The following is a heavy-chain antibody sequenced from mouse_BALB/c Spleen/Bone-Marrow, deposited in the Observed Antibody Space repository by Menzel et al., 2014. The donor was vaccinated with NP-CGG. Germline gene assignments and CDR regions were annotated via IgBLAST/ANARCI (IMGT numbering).Heavy chain of an antibody. CDR2: INPDSSTI. D-gene: IGHD1-1*01. Sequence: VQLQQSGGGLVQPGGSLKVSCAASGFDFXRFWMSWVRQAPGKGLEWIGEINPDSSTINYTPSLKDKFIISRDSAKNTLYLQMSKVRSEDTALYYCARRYGSSYRYWYFDVWGAGTTVTVSS. CDR3: ARRYGSSYRYWYFDV. V-gene: IGHV4-1*02. CDR1: GFDFXRFW. J-gene: IGHJ1*01.